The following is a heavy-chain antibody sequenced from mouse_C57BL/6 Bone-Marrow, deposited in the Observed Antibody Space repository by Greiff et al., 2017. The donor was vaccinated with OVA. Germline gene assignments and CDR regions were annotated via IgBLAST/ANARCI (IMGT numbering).Heavy chain of an antibody. Sequence: VQLQQSGPELVKPGASVTIPCKASGFTFTDYNMDWVKQSHGKSLEWIGDINPNNGGTIYNQKFKGKATLTVAKSSSTAYMELRSLTAEDTAVYYGAREARYYDLSIDYWGQGTSVTVSS. V-gene: IGHV1-18*01. CDR3: AREARYYDLSIDY. CDR2: INPNNGGT. CDR1: GFTFTDYN. D-gene: IGHD2-4*01. J-gene: IGHJ4*01.